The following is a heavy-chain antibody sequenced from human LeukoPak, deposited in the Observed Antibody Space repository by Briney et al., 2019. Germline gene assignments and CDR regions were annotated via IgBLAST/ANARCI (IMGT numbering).Heavy chain of an antibody. J-gene: IGHJ6*03. Sequence: KPSETLSLTCTVSGGSINTYYWSWIRQPPGKGLEWIGYIYYSGSTNCNPSLKSRVTISVDTSKNQFSLKLSSATAADTAVYYCARVRGLRYYYYYMDVWGKGTTVTVSS. D-gene: IGHD3-10*01. V-gene: IGHV4-59*01. CDR1: GGSINTYY. CDR3: ARVRGLRYYYYYMDV. CDR2: IYYSGST.